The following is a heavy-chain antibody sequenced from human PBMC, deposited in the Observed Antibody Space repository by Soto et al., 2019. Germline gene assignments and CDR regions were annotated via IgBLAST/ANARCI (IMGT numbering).Heavy chain of an antibody. CDR2: TYYRSKWYN. CDR3: AREGAYCSSTSCYIIFYYGMDV. V-gene: IGHV6-1*01. J-gene: IGHJ6*02. Sequence: SQTLSLTCVISGDSVSSNSAAWNWIRQSPSRGLEWLGRTYYRSKWYNDYAVSVKSRITINPDTSKNQFSLQLNSVTPEDTAVYYCAREGAYCSSTSCYIIFYYGMDVWGQGTTVTVS. CDR1: GDSVSSNSAA. D-gene: IGHD2-2*02.